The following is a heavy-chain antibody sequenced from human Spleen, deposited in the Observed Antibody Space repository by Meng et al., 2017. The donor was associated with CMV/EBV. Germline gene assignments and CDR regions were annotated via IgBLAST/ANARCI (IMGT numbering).Heavy chain of an antibody. J-gene: IGHJ5*02. Sequence: SETLSLTCTVSGASVTSGGFYWTWIRQHPGKGLEWIGHIYHRGHTYSNPSLKSRATMTLDTSKNQFSLKLTSVTAADTAVYYCARDSPYYDDSSGYHPGWFDPWGQGTLVTVSS. CDR3: ARDSPYYDDSSGYHPGWFDP. CDR2: IYHRGHT. D-gene: IGHD3-22*01. V-gene: IGHV4-31*03. CDR1: GASVTSGGFY.